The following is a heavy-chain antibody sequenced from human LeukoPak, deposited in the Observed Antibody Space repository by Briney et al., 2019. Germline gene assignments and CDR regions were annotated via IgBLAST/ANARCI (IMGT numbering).Heavy chain of an antibody. CDR2: INHNSGGT. D-gene: IGHD2/OR15-2a*01. J-gene: IGHJ4*02. CDR3: ARAYPNRDEGYYFDY. CDR1: GYTFTGYY. Sequence: GASVTVSCQASGYTFTGYYMHWVRQAPGQGLEWMGWINHNSGGTNYAQKFQGRVTMTRDTSISTAYMELSRLRSDDTAVYYCARAYPNRDEGYYFDYWGQGTLVTVSS. V-gene: IGHV1-2*02.